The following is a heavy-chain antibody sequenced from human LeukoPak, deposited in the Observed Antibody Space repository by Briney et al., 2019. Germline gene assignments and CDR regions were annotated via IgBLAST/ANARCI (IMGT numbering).Heavy chain of an antibody. D-gene: IGHD6-19*01. CDR2: INHSGST. Sequence: SETLSLTCAVYGGSFSGYYWSWIRQPPGKGLEWIGEINHSGSTNYNPSLKSRVTISVDTSKNQFSLKLSSVTAADTAVYYCARRGSGWYFDYWGQGTLVTVSS. V-gene: IGHV4-34*01. CDR1: GGSFSGYY. CDR3: ARRGSGWYFDY. J-gene: IGHJ4*02.